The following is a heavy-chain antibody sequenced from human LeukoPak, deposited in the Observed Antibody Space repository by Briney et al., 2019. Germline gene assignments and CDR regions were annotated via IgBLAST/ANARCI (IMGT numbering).Heavy chain of an antibody. V-gene: IGHV3-53*01. CDR2: TYSDGHT. CDR3: ARNRVIFGVVITYYFDY. J-gene: IGHJ4*02. Sequence: PGGSLRLSCAASGFTVSSDYMSWVRQAPGKGLEWVSITYSDGHTYYADSVKGRFTISRDNSMNTLYLQMNGLRAEDTAAYYCARNRVIFGVVITYYFDYWGQGTLVTVSS. CDR1: GFTVSSDY. D-gene: IGHD3-3*01.